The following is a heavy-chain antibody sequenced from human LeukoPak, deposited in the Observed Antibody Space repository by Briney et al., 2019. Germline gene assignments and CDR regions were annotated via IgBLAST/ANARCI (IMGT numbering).Heavy chain of an antibody. CDR1: GGSISSYY. CDR3: ARGWGSGSSNWFDP. CDR2: IYTSGST. Sequence: SETLSLTCTVSGGSISSYYWSWIRQPAGKGLEWIGRIYTSGSTNYNPSLKSRVTMSVDTSKNQFSLKLSSVTAADTAVYYCARGWGSGSSNWFDPWGQGTLVTVSS. J-gene: IGHJ5*02. D-gene: IGHD3-10*01. V-gene: IGHV4-4*07.